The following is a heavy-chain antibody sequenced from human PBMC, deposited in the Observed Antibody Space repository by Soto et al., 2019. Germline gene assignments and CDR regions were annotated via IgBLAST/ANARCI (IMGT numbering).Heavy chain of an antibody. V-gene: IGHV4-59*01. Sequence: SETLSLTCTVSGGSISSYYWSWIRQPPGKGLEWIGYIYYSGSTNYNPSLKSRVTISVDTSKNQFSLKLSSVTAADTAVYYCARVCLPRTYYYSYGMDVWGQGTTVTVSS. CDR2: IYYSGST. CDR1: GGSISSYY. CDR3: ARVCLPRTYYYSYGMDV. J-gene: IGHJ6*02.